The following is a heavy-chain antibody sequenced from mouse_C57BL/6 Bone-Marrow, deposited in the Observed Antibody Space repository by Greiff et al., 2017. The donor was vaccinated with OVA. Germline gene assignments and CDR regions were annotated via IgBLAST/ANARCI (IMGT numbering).Heavy chain of an antibody. J-gene: IGHJ1*03. D-gene: IGHD1-3*01. CDR1: GYTFTSYW. CDR3: ARGGGKGYFDV. V-gene: IGHV1-61*01. Sequence: QVQLKQPGAELVRPGSSVKLSCKASGYTFTSYWMDWVKQRPGQGLEWIGNIYPSDSETHYNQKFKDKATLTVDKPSSTAYMQLSSLTSEDSAVYYCARGGGKGYFDVWGTGTTVTVSS. CDR2: IYPSDSET.